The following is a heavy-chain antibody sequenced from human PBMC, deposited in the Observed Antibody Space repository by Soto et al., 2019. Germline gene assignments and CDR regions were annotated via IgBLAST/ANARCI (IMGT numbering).Heavy chain of an antibody. CDR2: IYYSGST. V-gene: IGHV4-30-4*01. Sequence: TSETLSLTCTVSGGSISSGDYYWSWIRQPPGKGLEWIGYIYYSGSTYYNPSLKSRVTISVDTSKNQFSLKLSSVTAADTAVYYCARVPLQYYYYGMDVWGQGTTVT. J-gene: IGHJ6*02. D-gene: IGHD4-4*01. CDR1: GGSISSGDYY. CDR3: ARVPLQYYYYGMDV.